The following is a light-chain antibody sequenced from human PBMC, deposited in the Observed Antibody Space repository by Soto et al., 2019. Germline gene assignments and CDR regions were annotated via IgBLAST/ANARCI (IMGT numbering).Light chain of an antibody. CDR3: QHYHNLPLT. CDR1: RGITND. V-gene: IGKV1-33*01. J-gene: IGKJ4*01. CDR2: GAS. Sequence: DIQMTQSPSSLSASVGDRVTITCRASRGITNDLGWYQQKPGKAPKLLIYGASNLVTGVPSRFSGRGSGTAFTFTISSLQPEDIATYYCQHYHNLPLTFGGGTKVEIK.